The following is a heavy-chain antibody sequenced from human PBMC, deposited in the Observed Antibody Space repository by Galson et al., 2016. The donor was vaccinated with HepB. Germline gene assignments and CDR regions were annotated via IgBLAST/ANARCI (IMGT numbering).Heavy chain of an antibody. V-gene: IGHV4-59*08. CDR2: AFYSGIT. J-gene: IGHJ4*02. CDR1: GLSISSYY. Sequence: SETLSLTCTVSGLSISSYYWSWFRQPPEKGLEWIGYAFYSGITNYNPSLKSRVTISIDTSKNQFSLKLSSVTAADTAVYYCARGEGYNLYWGQGTLVTVSS. D-gene: IGHD5-24*01. CDR3: ARGEGYNLY.